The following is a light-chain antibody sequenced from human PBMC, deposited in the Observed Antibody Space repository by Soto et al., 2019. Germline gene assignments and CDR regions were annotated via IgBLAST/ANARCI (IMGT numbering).Light chain of an antibody. J-gene: IGKJ1*01. CDR3: LQHYNYLWT. V-gene: IGKV1-6*01. CDR1: QGIRNG. CDR2: AAS. Sequence: AIQMTQSPSSLSASVGDRVTITCRASQGIRNGLGWYQQKPGKAPKLLIYAASSLQSGVPSRFSGSGSGTDFTLTINSLQPEDFATYYCLQHYNYLWTFGQGTKVEIK.